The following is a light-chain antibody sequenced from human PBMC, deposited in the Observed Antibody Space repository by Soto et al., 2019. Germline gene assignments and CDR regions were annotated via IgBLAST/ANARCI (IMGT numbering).Light chain of an antibody. CDR2: AAS. J-gene: IGKJ2*01. CDR1: QSISSY. V-gene: IGKV1-39*01. CDR3: QQSYSTPYT. Sequence: XMTQSPSSLSASVGDRVTITCRASQSISSYLNWYQQKPGKAPKLLIYAASSLQSGVPSRFSGSGSGTDFTLTISSLQPEDFATYYCQQSYSTPYTFGQGTKLEIK.